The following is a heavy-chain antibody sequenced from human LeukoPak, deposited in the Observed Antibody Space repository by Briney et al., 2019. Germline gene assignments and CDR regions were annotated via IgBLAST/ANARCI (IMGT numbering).Heavy chain of an antibody. D-gene: IGHD6-6*01. CDR3: AREGLSARPQSFTS. J-gene: IGHJ5*02. V-gene: IGHV1-69*05. CDR2: IMPMFGTA. CDR1: GGTFSSYA. Sequence: ASVKVSCKASGGTFSSYAVSWVRQAPGQGLEWMGGIMPMFGTANYAQKFQGRVTITTDESTSTAYMELSSLRSEDTAVYYCAREGLSARPQSFTSWGQGTLVTVSS.